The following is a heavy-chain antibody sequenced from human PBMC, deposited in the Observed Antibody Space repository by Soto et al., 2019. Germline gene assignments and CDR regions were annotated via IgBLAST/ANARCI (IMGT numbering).Heavy chain of an antibody. CDR1: GYTFTGHY. J-gene: IGHJ3*01. Sequence: QVQLVQSGAEVKKPGASVKVSCKGSGYTFTGHYMHWVRQVPGQGLEWMGWINPNTGGTNYAQKLQGWVTITRDTAISTSYMEPSRLRSDDTAVYYCAREGAVTLRLHKALDLWGPGTMVTTAS. CDR3: AREGAVTLRLHKALDL. V-gene: IGHV1-2*04. CDR2: INPNTGGT. D-gene: IGHD4-17*01.